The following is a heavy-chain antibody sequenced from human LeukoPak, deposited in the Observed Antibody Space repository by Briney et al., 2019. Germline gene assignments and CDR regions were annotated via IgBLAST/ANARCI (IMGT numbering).Heavy chain of an antibody. CDR3: AGDYEGNLAFDI. D-gene: IGHD4-23*01. J-gene: IGHJ3*02. Sequence: GGSLRPSCAASGFSFSNCSMNWVRQAPGKGLEWVSSISSSSTYIYYADSLEGRFTISRDNVRNSLYLQMNSLRAEDTAVYYCAGDYEGNLAFDIWGQGTMVTVSS. CDR1: GFSFSNCS. V-gene: IGHV3-21*01. CDR2: ISSSSTYI.